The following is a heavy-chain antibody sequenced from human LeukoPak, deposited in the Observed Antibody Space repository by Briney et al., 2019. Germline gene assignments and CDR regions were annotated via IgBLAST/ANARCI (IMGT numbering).Heavy chain of an antibody. J-gene: IGHJ6*02. D-gene: IGHD2-15*01. CDR1: GGSISSYY. CDR3: AGHCSGGSCYPGYYYYGMDV. Sequence: PSETLSLTCTVSGGSISSYYWSWIRQPPGKGLEWIGYIYYSGSTNYNPSLKSRVTISVDTSKNQFSLKLSSVTAADTAVYYCAGHCSGGSCYPGYYYYGMDVWGQGTTVTVSS. V-gene: IGHV4-59*08. CDR2: IYYSGST.